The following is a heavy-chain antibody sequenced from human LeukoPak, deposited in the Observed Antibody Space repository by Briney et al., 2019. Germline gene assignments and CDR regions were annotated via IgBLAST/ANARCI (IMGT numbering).Heavy chain of an antibody. CDR3: ARGPRGDY. D-gene: IGHD3-16*01. CDR1: GGSISSSSYY. V-gene: IGHV4-39*07. CDR2: IYYSGST. Sequence: NPSETLSLTCTVSGGSISSSSYYWGWIRQPPGKGLEWIGSIYYSGSTYYNPSLKSRVTISVDTSKNQFSLKLSSVTAADTAVYYCARGPRGDYWGQGTLVTVSS. J-gene: IGHJ4*02.